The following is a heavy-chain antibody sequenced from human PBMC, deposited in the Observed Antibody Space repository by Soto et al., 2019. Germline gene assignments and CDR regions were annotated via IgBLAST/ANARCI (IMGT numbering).Heavy chain of an antibody. CDR2: IYHSGST. CDR1: GGSISSRNW. V-gene: IGHV4-4*02. D-gene: IGHD4-17*01. Sequence: SETLSLTCAVSGGSISSRNWSRWVRQPPGKGLEWIGEIYHSGSTNYNPSLKSRVTISVDKSKNQFSLKLSSVTAADTAVYYCARVNGDYVYYYYYGMDVWGQGTTVTVSS. J-gene: IGHJ6*02. CDR3: ARVNGDYVYYYYYGMDV.